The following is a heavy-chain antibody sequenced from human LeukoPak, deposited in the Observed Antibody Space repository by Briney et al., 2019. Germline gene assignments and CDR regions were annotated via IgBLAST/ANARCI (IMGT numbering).Heavy chain of an antibody. CDR3: ARGFRRDGYNLDY. D-gene: IGHD5-24*01. J-gene: IGHJ4*02. V-gene: IGHV1-69*05. Sequence: ASVKVSCKASGGTFSSYAISWVRQAPGQGLEWMGGIIPIFGTANYAQKFQGRVTITTDESTSTAYMELSSLRSEDTAVYYCARGFRRDGYNLDYWGQGTLVTVSS. CDR1: GGTFSSYA. CDR2: IIPIFGTA.